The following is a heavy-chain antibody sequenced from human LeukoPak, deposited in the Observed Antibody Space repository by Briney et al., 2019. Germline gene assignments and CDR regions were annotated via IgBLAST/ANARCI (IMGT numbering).Heavy chain of an antibody. D-gene: IGHD3-22*01. CDR1: GGTFSSYA. CDR3: ARVKPRITMIVVVDWDDAFDI. Sequence: SVTVSCKASGGTFSSYAISWVRQAPGQGLEWMGGIIPIFGTANYAQKFQGRVTITADESTSTAYMELSSLRSEDTAVYYCARVKPRITMIVVVDWDDAFDIWGQGTMVTVSS. J-gene: IGHJ3*02. CDR2: IIPIFGTA. V-gene: IGHV1-69*13.